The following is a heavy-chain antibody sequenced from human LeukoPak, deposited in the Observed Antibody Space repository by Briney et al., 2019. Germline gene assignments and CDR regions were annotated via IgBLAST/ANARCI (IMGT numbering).Heavy chain of an antibody. CDR3: ARAMGYSYGDTGPYFDY. V-gene: IGHV1-69*04. J-gene: IGHJ4*02. CDR1: GGTFSSYA. D-gene: IGHD5-18*01. Sequence: ASVKVSCKASGGTFSSYAISWVRQAPGQGLEWMGRIIPILGIANYAQKFQGRVTITADKSTSTAYMELSSLRSEDTAVYYCARAMGYSYGDTGPYFDYWGQGTLVTVSS. CDR2: IIPILGIA.